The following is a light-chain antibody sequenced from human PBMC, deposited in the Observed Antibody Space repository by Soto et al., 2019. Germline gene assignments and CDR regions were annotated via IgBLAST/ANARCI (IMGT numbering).Light chain of an antibody. J-gene: IGKJ4*01. CDR2: DAF. Sequence: EVILTQFPATLSMSPGESATLSCMASENIRTSLAWYQHRPGQPPRLLIYDAFNRATGIPPRFSGGGSGTDFTLTISGLEPEDFAVYYCQQRASWPPFTFGGGTKVEIK. CDR1: ENIRTS. CDR3: QQRASWPPFT. V-gene: IGKV3-11*01.